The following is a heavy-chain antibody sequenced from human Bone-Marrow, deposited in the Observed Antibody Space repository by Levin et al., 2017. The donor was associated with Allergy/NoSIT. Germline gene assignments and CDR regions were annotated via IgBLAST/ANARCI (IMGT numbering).Heavy chain of an antibody. V-gene: IGHV3-49*03. CDR1: GFTFGDYA. CDR2: IRSKGDGGTT. J-gene: IGHJ4*02. D-gene: IGHD2-15*01. Sequence: GESLKISCTASGFTFGDYAMSWFRQAPGKGLEWVGFIRSKGDGGTTEYAASVKDRFTISRDDSRSVAYLQMDSLKTADTAVYYCTRHRLVAARFSYWGQGTQVTVSS. CDR3: TRHRLVAARFSY.